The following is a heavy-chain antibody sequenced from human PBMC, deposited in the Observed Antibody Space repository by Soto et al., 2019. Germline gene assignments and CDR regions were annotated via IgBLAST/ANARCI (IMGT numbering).Heavy chain of an antibody. CDR3: ARGTYYYDSSGYPTSAFDI. CDR1: GGSISSSNW. J-gene: IGHJ3*02. Sequence: LSLTCAVSGGSISSSNWWSWVRQPPGKGLEWIGEIYHSGSTNYNPSLKSRVTISVDKSKNQFSLKLSSVTAADTAVYYCARGTYYYDSSGYPTSAFDIWGQGTMVTVSS. CDR2: IYHSGST. D-gene: IGHD3-22*01. V-gene: IGHV4-4*02.